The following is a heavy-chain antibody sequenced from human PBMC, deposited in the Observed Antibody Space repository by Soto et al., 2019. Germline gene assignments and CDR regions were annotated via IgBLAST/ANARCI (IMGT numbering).Heavy chain of an antibody. V-gene: IGHV4-31*03. D-gene: IGHD5-18*01. Sequence: SETLSLTCTVSGGSISSGGYYWSWIRQHPGKGLEWIGYIYYSGSTYYNPSLKSRVTISIDTSKNQVSLNVNSVTAADTAVYYCARDHPHSYGVYYFDYWGQGTPVTVSS. CDR2: IYYSGST. CDR3: ARDHPHSYGVYYFDY. J-gene: IGHJ4*02. CDR1: GGSISSGGYY.